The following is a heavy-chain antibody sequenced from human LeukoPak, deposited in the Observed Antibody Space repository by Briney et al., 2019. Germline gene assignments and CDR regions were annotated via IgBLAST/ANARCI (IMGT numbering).Heavy chain of an antibody. D-gene: IGHD3-22*01. CDR2: ISAYNGNT. CDR1: GYTFTSYG. J-gene: IGHJ5*02. CDR3: ARAPLTEYYYDSSGYYT. Sequence: ASVKVSCKASGYTFTSYGISWVRQAPGQGLEWMGWISAYNGNTNYAQKLQGRVTMTTDTSTSTAYMELRGLRSDDTAVYYCARAPLTEYYYDSSGYYTWGQGTLVTVSS. V-gene: IGHV1-18*01.